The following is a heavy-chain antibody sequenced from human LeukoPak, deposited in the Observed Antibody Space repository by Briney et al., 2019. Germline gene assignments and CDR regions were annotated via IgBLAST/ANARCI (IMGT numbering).Heavy chain of an antibody. D-gene: IGHD4-17*01. CDR1: GGSISSGVYY. Sequence: SQTLSLTCTVSGGSISSGVYYWSWIRQPPGEGLEWIGYIYPSGSTFYNPSLKSRVTISVDTSKNQFSLKLSSVTAADTAVYYCARVPDYGDYRYYFDYWGQGTLVTVSS. CDR2: IYPSGST. J-gene: IGHJ4*02. CDR3: ARVPDYGDYRYYFDY. V-gene: IGHV4-30-2*01.